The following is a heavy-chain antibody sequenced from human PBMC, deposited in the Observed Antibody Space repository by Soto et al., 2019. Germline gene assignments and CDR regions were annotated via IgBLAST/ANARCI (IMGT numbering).Heavy chain of an antibody. V-gene: IGHV3-53*01. CDR3: AKDPPGSWAHY. CDR2: IYAGGTT. CDR1: GFSVSTNY. Sequence: XGSLRLSCAAAGFSVSTNYMSWVRQAPGKGLEWVSIIYAGGTTYYADSVKGRFTISRDISKNTVYLQMNSLRADDTAMYLCAKDPPGSWAHYWGQGTLVTVSS. D-gene: IGHD1-26*01. J-gene: IGHJ4*02.